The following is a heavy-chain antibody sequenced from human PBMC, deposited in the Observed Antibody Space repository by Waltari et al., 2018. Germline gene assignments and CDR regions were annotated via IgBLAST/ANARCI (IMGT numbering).Heavy chain of an antibody. CDR2: TYCRFKGYK. V-gene: IGHV6-1*01. D-gene: IGHD3-22*01. J-gene: IGHJ3*02. Sequence: QVQLQQSGPGLVKPSQTLSLTCAISGDSVSSNSAAWNWIRQSPSRGLEWLGRTYCRFKGYKDYAVYLKSLRPINPDTSKNQFSRQLNSVTPEDTAVYYCARERPEYYYDSSHAVEIWGQGTMVTVSS. CDR3: ARERPEYYYDSSHAVEI. CDR1: GDSVSSNSAA.